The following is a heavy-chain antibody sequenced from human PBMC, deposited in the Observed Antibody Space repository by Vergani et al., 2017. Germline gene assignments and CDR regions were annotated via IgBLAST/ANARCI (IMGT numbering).Heavy chain of an antibody. Sequence: EVQLVQSGAEVKKPGVSLTISCQISGYSFTNYWIGWVRQMPGKGLEWMGIIHPADSDTRYSPSFQGQVTISVDKSISTAYLQRSSLRASDSAMYYCARLYGRDSSGSKYFDYWGQGTLVTVSS. CDR2: IHPADSDT. CDR3: ARLYGRDSSGSKYFDY. D-gene: IGHD3-22*01. J-gene: IGHJ4*02. CDR1: GYSFTNYW. V-gene: IGHV5-51*01.